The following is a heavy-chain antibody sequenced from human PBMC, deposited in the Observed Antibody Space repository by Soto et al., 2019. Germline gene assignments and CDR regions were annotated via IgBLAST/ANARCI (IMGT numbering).Heavy chain of an antibody. V-gene: IGHV1-46*01. Sequence: GASVKVSCKASGYTFTSYYMHWVRQAPGQGLEWMGIINPSGGSTSYAQKFQGRVTMTRDTSTSTVYMELSSLRSEDTAVYYCARAEYYYGSGSYTHFDYWGQGTLVTVSS. J-gene: IGHJ4*02. CDR1: GYTFTSYY. D-gene: IGHD3-10*01. CDR3: ARAEYYYGSGSYTHFDY. CDR2: INPSGGST.